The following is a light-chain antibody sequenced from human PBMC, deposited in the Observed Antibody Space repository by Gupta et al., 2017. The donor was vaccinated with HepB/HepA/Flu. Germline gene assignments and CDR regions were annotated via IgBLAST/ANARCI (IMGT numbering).Light chain of an antibody. J-gene: IGKJ3*01. V-gene: IGKV1D-8*03. CDR1: QGIRSY. CDR3: QHQNSFPFP. Sequence: IWMTQSPSLLSASTGDRVTISCRRSQGIRSYLAWYQQKPGKAPELLIYAASTVKSGVPSRFSGSGYGTDFTLTISGRQSEDFANYYCQHQNSFPFPFGHGTKVDIK. CDR2: AAS.